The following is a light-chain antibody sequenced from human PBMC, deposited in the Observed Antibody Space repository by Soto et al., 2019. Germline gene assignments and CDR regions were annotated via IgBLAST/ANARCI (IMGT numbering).Light chain of an antibody. V-gene: IGLV2-14*01. CDR3: SSYTSSRAYV. CDR2: EVS. CDR1: SSDVGGYNF. J-gene: IGLJ1*01. Sequence: QSALTQPASVSGSPGQSITISCTGTSSDVGGYNFVSWYQQQLGKAPKLMIHEVSNRPSGVSNRFSGSKSGNTASLTISGLQAEDEADFYCSSYTSSRAYVFGIGTKLTVL.